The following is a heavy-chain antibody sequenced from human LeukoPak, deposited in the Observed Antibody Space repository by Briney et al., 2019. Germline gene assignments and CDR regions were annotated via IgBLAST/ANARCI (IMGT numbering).Heavy chain of an antibody. CDR3: SREIGAFSPFVY. J-gene: IGHJ4*02. CDR1: GGSISKTNW. V-gene: IGHV4-4*02. CDR2: IFLTRFT. D-gene: IGHD3-16*01. Sequence: SETLSLTCGLCGGSISKTNWWSWVRPPPGQGLEGVGYIFLTRFTHYNPPLESHVPLPLDKSKNHPSPTLTSLTAPDTAVYYCSREIGAFSPFVYWGQGPLVTVLS.